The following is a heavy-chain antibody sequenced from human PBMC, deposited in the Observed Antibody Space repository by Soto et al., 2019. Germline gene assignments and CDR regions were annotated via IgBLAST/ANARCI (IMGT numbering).Heavy chain of an antibody. D-gene: IGHD4-17*01. Sequence: SLRLSCAASGFTFSSYAMSWVRQAPGKGLEWVSAISGSGGSTYYADSVKGRFTISRDNSKNTLYLQMNSLRAEDTAVYYCAKDVKVTTHYFDYCGQGTLVTVSS. CDR1: GFTFSSYA. CDR3: AKDVKVTTHYFDY. J-gene: IGHJ4*02. V-gene: IGHV3-23*01. CDR2: ISGSGGST.